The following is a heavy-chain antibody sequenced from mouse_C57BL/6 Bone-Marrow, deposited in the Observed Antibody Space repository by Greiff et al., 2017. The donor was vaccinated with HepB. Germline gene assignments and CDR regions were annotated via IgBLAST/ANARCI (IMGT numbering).Heavy chain of an antibody. Sequence: EVKLVESGGGLVKPGGSLKLSCAASGFTFSSYAMSWVRQTPEKRLEWVATISDGGSYTYYPDNVKGRFTIARDNAKKDLYLQMSHLKSEDTAMYYCARDWGYSNYGYFDVWGTGTTVTVSS. CDR2: ISDGGSYT. CDR1: GFTFSSYA. CDR3: ARDWGYSNYGYFDV. D-gene: IGHD2-5*01. V-gene: IGHV5-4*01. J-gene: IGHJ1*03.